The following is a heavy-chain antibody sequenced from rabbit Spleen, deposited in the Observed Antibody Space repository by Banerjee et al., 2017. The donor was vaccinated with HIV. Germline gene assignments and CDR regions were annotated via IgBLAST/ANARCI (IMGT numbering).Heavy chain of an antibody. CDR2: IYAGRGST. CDR1: GLDFINYY. V-gene: IGHV1S7*01. CDR3: ARAIVPWLGLTRLDL. J-gene: IGHJ3*01. D-gene: IGHD4-1*01. Sequence: QLTETGGGLVQPGGSLTLSCKASGLDFINYYISWVRQAPGKGLEWIGIIYAGRGSTDYASWVNGRFTISSDNAESTVNLKMTSLTAADTATYFCARAIVPWLGLTRLDLWGPGTRVTVS.